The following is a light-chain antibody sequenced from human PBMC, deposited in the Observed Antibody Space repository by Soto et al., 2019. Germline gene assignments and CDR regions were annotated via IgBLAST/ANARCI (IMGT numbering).Light chain of an antibody. CDR3: QQRSDPIT. CDR2: XAS. J-gene: IGKJ5*01. V-gene: IGKV3-11*01. CDR1: QRVXTF. Sequence: IVVTQCASTLSLSPGERATLSCRASQRVXTFFGWYQEKPGQAPRLLGDXASSNATVIPARFSGSGSGTDFTITIRRLEPEDFAVYYCQQRSDPITFGQGTRLEIK.